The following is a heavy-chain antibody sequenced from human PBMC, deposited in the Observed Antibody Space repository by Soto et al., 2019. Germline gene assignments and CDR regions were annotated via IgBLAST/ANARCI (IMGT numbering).Heavy chain of an antibody. CDR3: AKDLRIAAAGTNWFDP. D-gene: IGHD6-13*01. CDR1: GGTFSSYA. CDR2: IIPIFGTA. V-gene: IGHV1-69*13. Sequence: SVKVSCKASGGTFSSYAISWVRQAPGQGLEWMGGIIPIFGTANYAQKFQGRVTITADESKNTLYLQMNSLRAEDTAVYYCAKDLRIAAAGTNWFDPWGQGTLVTVSS. J-gene: IGHJ5*02.